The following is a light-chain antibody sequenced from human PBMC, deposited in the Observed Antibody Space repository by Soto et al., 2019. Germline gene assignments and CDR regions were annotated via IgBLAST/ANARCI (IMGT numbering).Light chain of an antibody. V-gene: IGLV2-14*01. CDR1: SSDVGGYNY. Sequence: QSALTQPASVSGSPGQSITISCTGTSSDVGGYNYVSWYQQYPGKAPKLMIYDVSNRPSGVSNRFSGSKSGNTASLTISGLQAEDEADHYCSSYTISNTLVFGSGTKLTVL. CDR3: SSYTISNTLV. J-gene: IGLJ1*01. CDR2: DVS.